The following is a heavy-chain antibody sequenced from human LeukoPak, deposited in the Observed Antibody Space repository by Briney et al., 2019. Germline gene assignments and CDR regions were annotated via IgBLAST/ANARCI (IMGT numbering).Heavy chain of an antibody. V-gene: IGHV3-9*03. CDR3: AKADYYDSSGSIFDI. CDR1: GFTFDDYA. Sequence: PGRSLRLSCAASGFTFDDYAMHWVRQAPGKGLEWVSGISWNSGSIGYADSVKGRFTISRDNAKNSLYLQMNSLRAEDMALYYCAKADYYDSSGSIFDIWGQGTMVAVSS. CDR2: ISWNSGSI. J-gene: IGHJ3*02. D-gene: IGHD3-22*01.